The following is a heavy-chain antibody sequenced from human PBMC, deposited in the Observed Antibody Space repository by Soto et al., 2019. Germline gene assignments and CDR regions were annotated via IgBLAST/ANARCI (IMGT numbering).Heavy chain of an antibody. CDR3: ARDTRYGVLDY. CDR2: IYYSGDT. V-gene: IGHV4-59*01. D-gene: IGHD4-17*01. Sequence: SETLSLTRAATGGSISSYYWSWIRQPPGKGLEWIGYIYYSGDTNYNPSLKSRVTISVDTSKSQFSLSLSSLTAADTAVYYCARDTRYGVLDYWGQGSLVTVSS. J-gene: IGHJ4*02. CDR1: GGSISSYY.